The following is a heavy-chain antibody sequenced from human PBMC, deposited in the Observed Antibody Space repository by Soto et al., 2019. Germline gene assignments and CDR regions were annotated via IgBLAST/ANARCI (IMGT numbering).Heavy chain of an antibody. D-gene: IGHD3-22*01. Sequence: PSETLSLTCAVSGDSISRSHWWSWVRQSPGKGLEWIGEISHSGITNYNPSLKSRVTISGDKSKNQLSLKLTSVTAADTAVCYCARVRYDRSGFDHWGQGTLVTVSS. J-gene: IGHJ4*02. CDR1: GDSISRSHW. V-gene: IGHV4-4*02. CDR2: ISHSGIT. CDR3: ARVRYDRSGFDH.